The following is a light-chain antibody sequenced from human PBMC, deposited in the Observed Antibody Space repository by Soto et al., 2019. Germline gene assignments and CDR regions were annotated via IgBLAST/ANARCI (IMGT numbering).Light chain of an antibody. CDR1: QSVSSNY. CDR2: GTF. V-gene: IGKV3-20*01. J-gene: IGKJ2*01. CDR3: QQYVSSPYT. Sequence: IVLTQSPGTLSLSPGERATLSCRASQSVSSNYLAWYQQKPGQPPRLLLYGTFSRATGVPDRFSGSGSGTDLTLTINRLEHEDFAVYYCQQYVSSPYTFGQGTRLEIK.